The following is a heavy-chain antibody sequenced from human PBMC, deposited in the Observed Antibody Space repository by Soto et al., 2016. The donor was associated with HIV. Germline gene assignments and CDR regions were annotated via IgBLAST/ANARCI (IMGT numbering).Heavy chain of an antibody. Sequence: EVQLVESGGGLVQPGGSLRLSCAASGFTVSSNYMSWVRQAPGKGLEWVSVIYSGGSTYYADSVKGRFTISRDNSKNTLYLQMNSLRAEDTAVYYCARETNPYDILTGYYYYYGMDVWGQGTTVTVSS. CDR2: IYSGGST. CDR1: GFTVSSNY. V-gene: IGHV3-66*01. J-gene: IGHJ6*02. CDR3: ARETNPYDILTGYYYYYGMDV. D-gene: IGHD3-9*01.